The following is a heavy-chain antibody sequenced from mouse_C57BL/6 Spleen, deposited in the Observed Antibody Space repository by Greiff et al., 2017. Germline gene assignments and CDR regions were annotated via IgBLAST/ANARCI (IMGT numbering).Heavy chain of an antibody. D-gene: IGHD2-1*01. Sequence: QVQLQQPGAELVKPGASVKLSCKASGYTFTSYWMQWVKQRPGQGLEWIGEIDPSDSYTNYNQKFKGKATLTVDTSSSTAYMQLSSLTSEDSAVXYCARSDYGNYGYAMDYWGQGTSVTVSS. J-gene: IGHJ4*01. CDR3: ARSDYGNYGYAMDY. CDR2: IDPSDSYT. V-gene: IGHV1-50*01. CDR1: GYTFTSYW.